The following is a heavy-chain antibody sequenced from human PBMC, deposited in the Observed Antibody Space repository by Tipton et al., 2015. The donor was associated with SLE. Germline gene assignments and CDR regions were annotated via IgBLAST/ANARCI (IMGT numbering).Heavy chain of an antibody. Sequence: SLRLSCATSGFTFGDYAMAWFRQAPGKGLEWVSSISGSGHSTCYANSVKGRFTIFRDNSKGTLYLQMISLRAEDTAVYYCARDPSGSGPDFDYWGQGTLVTVSS. V-gene: IGHV3-23*01. D-gene: IGHD1-1*01. CDR2: ISGSGHST. CDR3: ARDPSGSGPDFDY. J-gene: IGHJ4*02. CDR1: GFTFGDYA.